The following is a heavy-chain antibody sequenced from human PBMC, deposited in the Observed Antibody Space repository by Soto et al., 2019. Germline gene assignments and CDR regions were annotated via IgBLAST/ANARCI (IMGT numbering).Heavy chain of an antibody. CDR2: FDPEDGET. D-gene: IGHD3-9*01. CDR1: GYTLTELS. Sequence: ASVKVSCKVSGYTLTELSMHWVRQAPGKGLEWMGGFDPEDGETIYAQKFQGRVTMTEDTSTDTAYMELSSLRSEDTAVYYCATVPLRYFDWGFDPQGQTTLVTVSS. CDR3: ATVPLRYFDWGFDP. V-gene: IGHV1-24*01. J-gene: IGHJ5*02.